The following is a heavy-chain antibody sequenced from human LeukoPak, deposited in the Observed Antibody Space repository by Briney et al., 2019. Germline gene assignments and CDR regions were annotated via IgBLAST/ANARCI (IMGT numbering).Heavy chain of an antibody. CDR2: ISGSGGST. D-gene: IGHD4-23*01. V-gene: IGHV3-23*01. Sequence: PGGSLRLSCAASGFTFSNYGMNWVRQAPGKGLEWVSGISGSGGSTYYADSVKGRFTISRDNSKNTLYLQMNSLRAEDTAVYYCAKSGVYGGGYYYYYMDVWGKGTTVTVSS. CDR3: AKSGVYGGGYYYYYMDV. J-gene: IGHJ6*03. CDR1: GFTFSNYG.